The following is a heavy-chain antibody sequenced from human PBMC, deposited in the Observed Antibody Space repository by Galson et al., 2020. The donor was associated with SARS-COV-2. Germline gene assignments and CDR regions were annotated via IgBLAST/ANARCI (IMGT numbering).Heavy chain of an antibody. J-gene: IGHJ4*02. CDR1: GFTFSSYA. CDR3: AKDHRGQLLLWFGIYDY. CDR2: ISGSGGST. D-gene: IGHD3-10*01. Sequence: GGSLRLSCAASGFTFSSYAMSWVRQAPGKGLEWVSAISGSGGSTYYADSVKGRFTISRDNSKNTLYLQMNSLRAEDTAVYYCAKDHRGQLLLWFGIYDYWGQGTLVTVSS. V-gene: IGHV3-23*01.